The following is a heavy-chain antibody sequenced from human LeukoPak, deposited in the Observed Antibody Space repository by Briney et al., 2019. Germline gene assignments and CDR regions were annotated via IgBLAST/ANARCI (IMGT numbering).Heavy chain of an antibody. Sequence: SETLSLTCAVYGGSFGGYYWSWIRQPPGKGLEWIGETNHSGSTNYNPSLKSRVTISVDTSKNQFSLKLSSVTAADTAVYYCARATYCSSTSCYMGKGNFDYWGQGTLVTVSS. V-gene: IGHV4-34*01. J-gene: IGHJ4*02. CDR3: ARATYCSSTSCYMGKGNFDY. D-gene: IGHD2-2*02. CDR2: TNHSGST. CDR1: GGSFGGYY.